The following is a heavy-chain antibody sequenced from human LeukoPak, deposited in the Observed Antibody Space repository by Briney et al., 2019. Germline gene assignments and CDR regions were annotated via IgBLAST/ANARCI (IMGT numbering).Heavy chain of an antibody. CDR2: IDRDGSRI. CDR1: GFTFSSYW. V-gene: IGHV3-74*01. Sequence: PGGSLRLSCAVSGFTFSSYWMHWVRQAPGKGLVWVSRIDRDGSRINYADSVKGRFTISRDNGKNTLFLQMNSLRAEDTAVYYCARDKGDYHTSGSLFVFGGQGALVTVSS. D-gene: IGHD3-22*01. J-gene: IGHJ4*02. CDR3: ARDKGDYHTSGSLFVF.